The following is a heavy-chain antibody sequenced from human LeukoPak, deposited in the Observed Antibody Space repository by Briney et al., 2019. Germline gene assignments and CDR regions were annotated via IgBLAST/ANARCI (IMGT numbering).Heavy chain of an antibody. J-gene: IGHJ4*02. D-gene: IGHD1-26*01. CDR2: INPSGGST. CDR3: AILSGSYWDY. Sequence: ASVKVSCKASGYTFTSYYMHWVRQAPGQGLEWMGIINPSGGSTSYAQKFQGRVTMTRDTSTSTVYMELSGLRSEDTAVYYCAILSGSYWDYWGQGSLVTVSS. CDR1: GYTFTSYY. V-gene: IGHV1-46*01.